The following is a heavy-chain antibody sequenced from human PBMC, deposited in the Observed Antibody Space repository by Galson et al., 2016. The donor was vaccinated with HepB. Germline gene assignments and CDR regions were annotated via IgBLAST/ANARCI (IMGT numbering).Heavy chain of an antibody. Sequence: SLRLSCAASGFSLAEYAIHWVRQVPGKGLEWVSGISWNGRTLGYADSVKGRFTISKDHAKNSLYLQMNSLRPEDTALYYCANAKTSGYSSGWYYFDYWGQGTLVTVTS. D-gene: IGHD6-19*01. CDR3: ANAKTSGYSSGWYYFDY. CDR2: ISWNGRTL. V-gene: IGHV3-9*01. J-gene: IGHJ4*02. CDR1: GFSLAEYA.